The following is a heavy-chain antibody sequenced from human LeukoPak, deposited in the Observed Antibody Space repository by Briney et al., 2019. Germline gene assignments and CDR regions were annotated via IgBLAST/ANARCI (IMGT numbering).Heavy chain of an antibody. CDR2: IYYSGST. CDR3: AIRPPGIQLWSHLN. J-gene: IGHJ4*02. Sequence: TLSLTCTVSGGSISSGGYYWSWIRQHPGKGLEWIGYIYYSGSTYYNPSLKSRVTISVDTSKNQFSLKLSSVTAADTAVYYCAIRPPGIQLWSHLNWGQGTLVTVSS. V-gene: IGHV4-31*03. CDR1: GGSISSGGYY. D-gene: IGHD5-18*01.